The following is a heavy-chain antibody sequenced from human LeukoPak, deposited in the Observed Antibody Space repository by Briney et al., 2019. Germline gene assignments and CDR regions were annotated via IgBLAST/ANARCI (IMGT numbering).Heavy chain of an antibody. D-gene: IGHD1-26*01. CDR2: IYTSGST. Sequence: SETLSLTCTVSRGSISSYYWSWIRQPAGKGLEWIGRIYTSGSTNYNPSLKSRVTMSVDTSKNQFSLKLSSVTAADTAVYYCARVVGATTDYYFDYWGQGTLVTVSS. CDR1: RGSISSYY. CDR3: ARVVGATTDYYFDY. V-gene: IGHV4-4*07. J-gene: IGHJ4*02.